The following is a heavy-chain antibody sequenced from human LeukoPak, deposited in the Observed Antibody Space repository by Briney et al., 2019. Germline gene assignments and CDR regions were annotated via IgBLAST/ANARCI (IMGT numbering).Heavy chain of an antibody. D-gene: IGHD2-21*02. Sequence: PGGSLRLSCEASGFTFIGYGMHWVRQAPGKGLEWVAGISYDGSNQYYTDSVKGRFTISRDNSKNTLYLQMNSLRPENTAVYYCAKPRGGDSWAFDFWGQGTTVTVSS. CDR2: ISYDGSNQ. J-gene: IGHJ6*02. V-gene: IGHV3-30*18. CDR3: AKPRGGDSWAFDF. CDR1: GFTFIGYG.